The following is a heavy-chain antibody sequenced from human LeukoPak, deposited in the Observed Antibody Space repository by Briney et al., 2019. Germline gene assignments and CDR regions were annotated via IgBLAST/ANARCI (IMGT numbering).Heavy chain of an antibody. CDR1: GYTFTSYA. Sequence: ASVKASCKASGYTFTSYAMHWVRQAPGQRLEWMGWINAGNGNTKYSQKFQGRVTITADESTSTAYMELSSLRSEDTAVYYCARNMGTTLGHFFAYWGQGTLVTVSS. V-gene: IGHV1-3*01. D-gene: IGHD1-7*01. J-gene: IGHJ4*02. CDR3: ARNMGTTLGHFFAY. CDR2: INAGNGNT.